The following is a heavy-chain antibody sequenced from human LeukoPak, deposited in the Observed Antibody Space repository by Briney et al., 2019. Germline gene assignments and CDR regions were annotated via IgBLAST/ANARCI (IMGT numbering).Heavy chain of an antibody. D-gene: IGHD1-26*01. Sequence: GGSLRLSCAASRSTFRSFEMNWVRQAPGKGLEWLSYISSSGLDIKYADPVKGRFTISRDNAQNSLFLQMDSLRAEDTAVYYCAGSEWELTRFDFWGQGTLVTVSS. CDR2: ISSSGLDI. V-gene: IGHV3-48*03. CDR1: RSTFRSFE. J-gene: IGHJ4*02. CDR3: AGSEWELTRFDF.